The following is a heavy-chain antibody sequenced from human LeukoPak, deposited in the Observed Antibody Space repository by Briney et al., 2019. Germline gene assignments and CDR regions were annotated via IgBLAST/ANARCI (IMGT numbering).Heavy chain of an antibody. J-gene: IGHJ6*03. CDR3: ARVPIDWFLLHYYYYMDV. V-gene: IGHV3-30*02. CDR1: GFTFSSYG. CDR2: IRYDGSNK. Sequence: GGSLRLSCAASGFTFSSYGMHWVRQAPGKGLEWVAFIRYDGSNKYYADSVKGRFTISRDNSKNTLYLQMNSLRAEDTAVYYCARVPIDWFLLHYYYYMDVWGKGTTVTVSS. D-gene: IGHD3-9*01.